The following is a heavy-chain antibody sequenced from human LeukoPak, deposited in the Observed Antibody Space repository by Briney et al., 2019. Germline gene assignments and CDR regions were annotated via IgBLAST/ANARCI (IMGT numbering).Heavy chain of an antibody. CDR3: ARRVYTSGGNYVFDY. J-gene: IGHJ4*02. CDR2: IYYSGST. D-gene: IGHD6-19*01. V-gene: IGHV4-59*08. CDR1: GGSISSYY. Sequence: PSETLSLTCTVSGGSISSYYWSWIRQPPGKGLEWTGYIYYSGSTNYNPSLKSRVTISVDTSKNQFSLKLSSVTAADTAVYYCARRVYTSGGNYVFDYWGQGTLVTVSS.